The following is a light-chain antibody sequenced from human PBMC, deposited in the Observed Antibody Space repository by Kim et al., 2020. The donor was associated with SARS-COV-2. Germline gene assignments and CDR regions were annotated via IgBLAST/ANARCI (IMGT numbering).Light chain of an antibody. CDR3: QQYNSHTIT. Sequence: DIQMTQSPSSLSASLGDSVTITCRASQGISQNVAWFQQKPGQAPKSLIYGASTLQGGVPSRFRGAGSGRDFSLTINSLQADDFAIYFCQQYNSHTITFGRGTRLEIK. J-gene: IGKJ5*01. V-gene: IGKV1-16*01. CDR2: GAS. CDR1: QGISQN.